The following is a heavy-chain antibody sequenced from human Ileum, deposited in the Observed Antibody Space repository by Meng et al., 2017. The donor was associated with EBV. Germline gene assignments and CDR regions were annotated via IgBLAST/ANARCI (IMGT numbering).Heavy chain of an antibody. CDR2: ILHAGVT. V-gene: IGHV4-4*02. J-gene: IGHJ4*02. Sequence: QVQLHESGPRLVQPSGTRSLTCSVSDDSTIRSNWWSWVRQPPGKGLEWIGEILHAGVTNYNPSLKSRVSMSVDRSRIQASLNLNSVTAADTAIYYCARGEDYTWDVWGQGILVTVSS. D-gene: IGHD3-16*01. CDR3: ARGEDYTWDV. CDR1: DDSTIRSNW.